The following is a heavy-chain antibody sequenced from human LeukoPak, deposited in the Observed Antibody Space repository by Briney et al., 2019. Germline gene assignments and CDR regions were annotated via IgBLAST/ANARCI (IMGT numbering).Heavy chain of an antibody. CDR2: IYYSGST. J-gene: IGHJ6*03. CDR3: ASHVITVTTFDFSHYYYYMDV. CDR1: GGSISSSSYY. V-gene: IGHV4-39*01. D-gene: IGHD4-11*01. Sequence: SETLSLTCTVSGGSISSSSYYWGWIRQPPGKGLEWIGSIYYSGSTYYNPSLKSRVTISVDTSKNQFSLKLSSVTAADTAVYYCASHVITVTTFDFSHYYYYMDVWGKGTTVTVSS.